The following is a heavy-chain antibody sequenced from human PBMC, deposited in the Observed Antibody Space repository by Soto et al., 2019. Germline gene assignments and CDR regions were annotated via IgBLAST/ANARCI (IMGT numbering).Heavy chain of an antibody. CDR2: IDGAAATT. D-gene: IGHD1-26*01. CDR1: GFTFNNKW. J-gene: IGHJ4*02. Sequence: VGSLRLSCTASGFTFNNKWMHWVRQAPGKGLVWLSRIDGAAATTNYADSVKGRFTISRDNAKNIVFLHVNGLTDEDTAVYYCARGGAMGVDYWGQGTLVTVSS. V-gene: IGHV3-74*01. CDR3: ARGGAMGVDY.